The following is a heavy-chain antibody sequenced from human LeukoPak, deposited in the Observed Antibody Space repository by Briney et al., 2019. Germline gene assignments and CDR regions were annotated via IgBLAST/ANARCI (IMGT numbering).Heavy chain of an antibody. J-gene: IGHJ4*02. CDR1: GFTFSSYA. CDR2: ISGSGGST. V-gene: IGHV3-23*01. CDR3: AKDDGESLWFIGNEY. Sequence: GGSLRLSCAASGFTFSSYAMSRVRQAPGKGLEWVSAISGSGGSTYYADSVKGRFTISRDNSKNTLYLQMNSLRAEDTAVYYCAKDDGESLWFIGNEYWGQGTLVTVSS. D-gene: IGHD5-18*01.